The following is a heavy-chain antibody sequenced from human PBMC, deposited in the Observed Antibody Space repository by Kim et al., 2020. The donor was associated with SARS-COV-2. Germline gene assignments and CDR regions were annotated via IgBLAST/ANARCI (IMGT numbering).Heavy chain of an antibody. Sequence: SETLSLTCTVSGGSISSSSYYWGWIRQPPGKGLEWIGSIYYSGSTYYNPSLKSRVTISVDTSKNQFSLKLSSVTAADTAVYYCASQTGITGTTWFLGSVLYFDYWGQGTLVTVSS. CDR1: GGSISSSSYY. CDR2: IYYSGST. D-gene: IGHD1-20*01. J-gene: IGHJ4*02. CDR3: ASQTGITGTTWFLGSVLYFDY. V-gene: IGHV4-39*01.